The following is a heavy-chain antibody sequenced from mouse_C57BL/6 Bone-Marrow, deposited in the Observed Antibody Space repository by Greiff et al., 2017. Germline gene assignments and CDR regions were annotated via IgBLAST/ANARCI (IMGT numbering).Heavy chain of an antibody. CDR2: IIDGGSYT. Sequence: EVKLVESGGGLVKPGGSLKLSCAASGFTFSSYAISWVRQTSAKRLEWVATIIDGGSYTYYPANVKGRFTIARDNSKNNLYLQMRHLKSEDTAMYYCARHQFTTVGLLGDYWGQGTTLTVSS. CDR3: ARHQFTTVGLLGDY. J-gene: IGHJ2*01. V-gene: IGHV5-4*03. D-gene: IGHD1-1*01. CDR1: GFTFSSYA.